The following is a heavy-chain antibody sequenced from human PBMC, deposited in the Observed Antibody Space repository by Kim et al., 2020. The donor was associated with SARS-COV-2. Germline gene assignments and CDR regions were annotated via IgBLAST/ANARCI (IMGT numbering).Heavy chain of an antibody. Sequence: GESLKISCKGSGYSFTSYWISWVRQMPGKGLEWMGRIDPSDSYTNYSPSFQGHVTISADKSISTAYLQWSSLKASDTAMYYCARQTRWGQPPDPRFDYWGQGTLVTVSS. CDR3: ARQTRWGQPPDPRFDY. J-gene: IGHJ4*02. D-gene: IGHD3-16*01. V-gene: IGHV5-10-1*01. CDR2: IDPSDSYT. CDR1: GYSFTSYW.